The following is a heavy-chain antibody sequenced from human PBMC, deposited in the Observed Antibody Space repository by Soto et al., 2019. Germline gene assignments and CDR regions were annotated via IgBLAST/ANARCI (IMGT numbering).Heavy chain of an antibody. Sequence: SQTLSLTCAISGDSVSSNSAAWNWIRLSPSRGLEWLARTYYRSRWYNDYAVSVRSRITVNPDTSKNQFSLQLTSVTPEDTAVYYCAGTTSHQWYYMDVWGKGTKVTVSS. CDR1: GDSVSSNSAA. CDR2: TYYRSRWYN. J-gene: IGHJ6*03. D-gene: IGHD1-7*01. V-gene: IGHV6-1*01. CDR3: AGTTSHQWYYMDV.